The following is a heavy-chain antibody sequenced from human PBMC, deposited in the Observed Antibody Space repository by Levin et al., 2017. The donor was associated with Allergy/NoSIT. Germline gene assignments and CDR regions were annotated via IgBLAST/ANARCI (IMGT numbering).Heavy chain of an antibody. Sequence: GGSLRLSCAASGFAFSPYAMHWVRQAPGKGLEWLAGISSDGSTKNYADSVKGRFAISRDNSKSTLYLQMNSLRGDDTAVYYCATLFYNWGQGTLVSVAS. CDR2: ISSDGSTK. CDR3: ATLFYN. CDR1: GFAFSPYA. J-gene: IGHJ4*02. D-gene: IGHD2/OR15-2a*01. V-gene: IGHV3-30*09.